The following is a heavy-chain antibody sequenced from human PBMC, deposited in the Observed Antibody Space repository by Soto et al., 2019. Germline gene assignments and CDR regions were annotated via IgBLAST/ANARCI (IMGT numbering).Heavy chain of an antibody. Sequence: SETLSLTCAVYGGSFSGYYWSWIRQPPGKGLEWIGEINHSGSTNYNPSLKSRVTISVDTSKNQFSLKLSSVTAADTAVYYCARLRRIAAAINWFDPWGQGTLVTV. CDR1: GGSFSGYY. V-gene: IGHV4-34*01. J-gene: IGHJ5*02. CDR2: INHSGST. CDR3: ARLRRIAAAINWFDP. D-gene: IGHD6-13*01.